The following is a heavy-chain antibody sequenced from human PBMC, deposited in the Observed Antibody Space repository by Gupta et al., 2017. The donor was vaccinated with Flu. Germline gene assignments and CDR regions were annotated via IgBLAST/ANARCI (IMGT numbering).Heavy chain of an antibody. V-gene: IGHV3-30*18. CDR2: ISYDGSNK. CDR3: AKDNGDGYNIMAYFDY. J-gene: IGHJ4*02. Sequence: TFSSYGMHWVRQAPGKGLEWVAVISYDGSNKYYADSVKGRFTISRDNSKNTLYLQMNSLRAEDTAVYYCAKDNGDGYNIMAYFDYWGQGTLV. D-gene: IGHD5-12*01. CDR1: TFSSYG.